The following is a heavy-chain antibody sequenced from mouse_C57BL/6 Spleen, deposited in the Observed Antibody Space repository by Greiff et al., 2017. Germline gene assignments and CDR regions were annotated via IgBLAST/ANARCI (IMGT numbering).Heavy chain of an antibody. CDR3: AIHETGTGGWFAY. CDR1: GFTFSDYG. Sequence: EVQLQESGGGLVQPGGSLKLSCAASGFTFSDYGMAWVRQAPRKGPEWVAFISNLAYSIYYADTVTGRFTISRENAKNTLYLEMSSLRSEDTAMYYCAIHETGTGGWFAYWGQGTLVTGSA. D-gene: IGHD4-1*01. J-gene: IGHJ3*01. V-gene: IGHV5-15*01. CDR2: ISNLAYSI.